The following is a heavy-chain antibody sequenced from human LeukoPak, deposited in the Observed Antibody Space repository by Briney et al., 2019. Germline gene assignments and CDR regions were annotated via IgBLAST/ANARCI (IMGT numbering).Heavy chain of an antibody. J-gene: IGHJ5*01. CDR1: GLPFSTYG. Sequence: GRSLRLSCAASGLPFSTYGMSWVRQSPGNGLERVSAISGSATGHITNYADSVKGRFTISRDNDKNTLYLQMNSLRVEDTAVYYCANHGSAFEFWGHGTLVTVSS. V-gene: IGHV3-23*01. CDR2: ISGSATGHIT. CDR3: ANHGSAFEF.